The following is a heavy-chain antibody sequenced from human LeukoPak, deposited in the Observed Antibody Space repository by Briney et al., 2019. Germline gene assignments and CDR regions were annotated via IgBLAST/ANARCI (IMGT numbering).Heavy chain of an antibody. D-gene: IGHD6-19*01. V-gene: IGHV4-34*01. CDR2: INHSGST. Sequence: KPSETLPLTCAVYGGSFSGYYWSWIRQPPGKGLEWIGEINHSGSTNYNPSLKSRVTISVDTSKNQFSLKLSSVTAADTAVYYCARGRSSGWYNNYFDYWGQGTLVTVSS. J-gene: IGHJ4*02. CDR3: ARGRSSGWYNNYFDY. CDR1: GGSFSGYY.